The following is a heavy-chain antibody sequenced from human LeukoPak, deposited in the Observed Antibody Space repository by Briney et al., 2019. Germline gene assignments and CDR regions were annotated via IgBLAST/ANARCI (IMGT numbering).Heavy chain of an antibody. CDR2: INWNGGST. Sequence: GGSLRLSCAASGFTFDDYGMSWVRQAPGKGLEWVSGINWNGGSTGYADSVKGRFTIFRDNAKNSLYLQMNSLRAEDTALYYCARDSGIAAAGGVSDYWGQGTLVTVSS. CDR3: ARDSGIAAAGGVSDY. J-gene: IGHJ4*02. D-gene: IGHD6-13*01. CDR1: GFTFDDYG. V-gene: IGHV3-20*04.